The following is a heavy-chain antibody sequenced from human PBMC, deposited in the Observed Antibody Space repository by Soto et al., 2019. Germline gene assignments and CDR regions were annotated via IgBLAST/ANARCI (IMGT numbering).Heavy chain of an antibody. J-gene: IGHJ6*01. CDR3: ARHLTYCSAGSCYSDFPYYGMDV. V-gene: IGHV4-39*01. CDR1: GGSISSSSYY. Sequence: QLQLQESGPGLVKPSETLSLTCTVSGGSISSSSYYWGWIRQPPGKGLQWIGSIFYSGSTYYNPSLKSRVTISVDTSKNQCSLKLSSVTAADTAVYYCARHLTYCSAGSCYSDFPYYGMDVW. CDR2: IFYSGST. D-gene: IGHD2-15*01.